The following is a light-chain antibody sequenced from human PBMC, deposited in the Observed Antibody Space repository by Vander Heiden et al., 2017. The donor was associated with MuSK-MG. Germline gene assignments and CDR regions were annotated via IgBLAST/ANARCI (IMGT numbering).Light chain of an antibody. CDR3: QQNDSTPPVS. CDR2: AAS. Sequence: DIQMTQSPSSLSASVGDRVTITCRASQSVYGYLNWYQQKPGKAPELLIYAASALHSGVPSRFSGSGYATDYTLTISSLQPEDFATYYCQQNDSTPPVSFGGGTKLEI. V-gene: IGKV1-39*01. CDR1: QSVYGY. J-gene: IGKJ4*01.